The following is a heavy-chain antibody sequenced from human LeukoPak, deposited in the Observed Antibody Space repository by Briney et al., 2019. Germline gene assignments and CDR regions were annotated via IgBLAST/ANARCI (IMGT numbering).Heavy chain of an antibody. D-gene: IGHD6-13*01. CDR1: GYTFTGYY. CDR3: AREEGAAAVTPLDY. J-gene: IGHJ4*02. CDR2: INPSGGST. Sequence: ASVKVSCKASGYTFTGYYIHWVRQAPGQGLEWMGIINPSGGSTSYAQKFQGRVTMTRDMSTSTVYMELSSLRSEDTAVYYCAREEGAAAVTPLDYWGQGTLVTVSS. V-gene: IGHV1-46*01.